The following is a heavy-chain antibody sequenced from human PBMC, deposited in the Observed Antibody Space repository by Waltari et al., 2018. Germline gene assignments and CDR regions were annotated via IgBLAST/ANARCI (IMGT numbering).Heavy chain of an antibody. D-gene: IGHD3-10*01. CDR3: AKDTYYYGSGHFDY. CDR2: ISGSGGST. CDR1: GFTFSSYA. J-gene: IGHJ4*02. Sequence: EVQLLESGGGLVQPGGSLRLSCAASGFTFSSYAIRWVRQAQGKGLEWVSAISGSGGSTYYADSVKGRFTISRDNSKNTLYLQMNSLRAEDTAVYYCAKDTYYYGSGHFDYWGQGTLVTVSS. V-gene: IGHV3-23*01.